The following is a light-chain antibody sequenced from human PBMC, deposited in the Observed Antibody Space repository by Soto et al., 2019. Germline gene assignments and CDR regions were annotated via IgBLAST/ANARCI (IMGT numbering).Light chain of an antibody. J-gene: IGKJ4*01. CDR1: QSVSYNS. CDR2: GAS. Sequence: EIVLTQSPGTLSLSPGERATLSCRASQSVSYNSLAWYQQKPGHPPRHLIYGASSRATGIPDRFSGTASGTDFTLTISRLEPEDFAVYYCQQYGDSPLTFGGGTKVEI. CDR3: QQYGDSPLT. V-gene: IGKV3-20*01.